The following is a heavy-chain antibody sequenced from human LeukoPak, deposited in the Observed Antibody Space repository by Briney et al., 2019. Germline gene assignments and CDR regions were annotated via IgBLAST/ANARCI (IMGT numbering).Heavy chain of an antibody. Sequence: SETLSLTCAVSGGSISSYYWSWLRQPPGKGLEYIGYIHYSGSANYNPSLKSRVTISLDTSKNQFSLKLTSVTAADTAVYYCARGAAATYWGQGTLVTVSS. CDR2: IHYSGSA. D-gene: IGHD6-13*01. CDR3: ARGAAATY. V-gene: IGHV4-59*01. CDR1: GGSISSYY. J-gene: IGHJ4*02.